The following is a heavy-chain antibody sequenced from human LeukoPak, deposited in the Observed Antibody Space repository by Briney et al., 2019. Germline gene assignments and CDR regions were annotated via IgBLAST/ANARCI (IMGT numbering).Heavy chain of an antibody. J-gene: IGHJ4*02. CDR3: AREADGDFDY. Sequence: GRSLRLSCAASGFTFSSYAMHWVRQAPGKGLEWVAVISYDGNNKYYADSVKGRFTISRDNSKNTLYLQMNSLKAEDTAVYYCAREADGDFDYWGQGTLVTVSS. V-gene: IGHV3-30-3*01. CDR1: GFTFSSYA. CDR2: ISYDGNNK. D-gene: IGHD4-17*01.